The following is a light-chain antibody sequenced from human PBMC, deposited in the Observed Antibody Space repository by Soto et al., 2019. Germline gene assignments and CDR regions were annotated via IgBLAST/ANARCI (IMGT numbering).Light chain of an antibody. Sequence: DIQMTQSPSYVSASVGDRVSITCRASQDIRSWLAWYQQRPGKAPKLLIYAATTLQSGVPSRFSGSGSGTTFTLSINYLQPEDFASYFCQQANSFPLTFGGGTKVDIK. V-gene: IGKV1-12*01. CDR1: QDIRSW. CDR3: QQANSFPLT. CDR2: AAT. J-gene: IGKJ4*01.